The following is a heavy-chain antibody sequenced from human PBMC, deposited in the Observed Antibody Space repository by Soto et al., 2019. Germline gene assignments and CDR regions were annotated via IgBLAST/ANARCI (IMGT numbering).Heavy chain of an antibody. CDR3: ARGSGWYYY. J-gene: IGHJ4*02. D-gene: IGHD6-19*01. CDR1: GGSIRSYY. Sequence: SETLSLTCTVSGGSIRSYYWSWIRQPPGKGLEWIGYIYSSGSTNYNPSLKSRVTISVDTSKNQFSLKLSSVTAADTAVYYCARGSGWYYYWGQGTLVTVSS. V-gene: IGHV4-4*08. CDR2: IYSSGST.